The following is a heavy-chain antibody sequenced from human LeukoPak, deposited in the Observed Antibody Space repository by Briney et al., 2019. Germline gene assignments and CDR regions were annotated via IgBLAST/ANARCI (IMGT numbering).Heavy chain of an antibody. J-gene: IGHJ4*02. CDR2: ISSSSSYI. Sequence: GGSLRLSRAASGFTFSSYGMSWVRQAPGKGLEWVSSISSSSSYIHYADSVKGRFTISRDNAKNSLYLQMNSLRAEDTAVYYCARSIAVAGTLSDYWGQGTMVTVSS. D-gene: IGHD6-19*01. CDR1: GFTFSSYG. V-gene: IGHV3-21*01. CDR3: ARSIAVAGTLSDY.